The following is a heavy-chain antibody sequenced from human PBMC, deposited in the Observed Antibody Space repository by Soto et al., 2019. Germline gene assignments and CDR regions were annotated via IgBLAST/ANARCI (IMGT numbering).Heavy chain of an antibody. CDR3: ARHHGSPGSYFGLDV. D-gene: IGHD6-13*01. V-gene: IGHV5-51*01. CDR1: GYSFTSLC. J-gene: IGHJ6*02. CDR2: IYPGDSDT. Sequence: GGSLKIPCKGSGYSFTSLCINWVRQIPGKGLEGMGIIYPGDSDTRYSPSSQGQVTTSADKSIDTAYLQWRSLKASDTAVYYCARHHGSPGSYFGLDVWGQGTTVTVSS.